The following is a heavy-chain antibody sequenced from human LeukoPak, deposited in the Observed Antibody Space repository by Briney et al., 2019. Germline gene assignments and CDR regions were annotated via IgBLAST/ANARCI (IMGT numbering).Heavy chain of an antibody. J-gene: IGHJ4*02. Sequence: SVKVSCKASGGTFSSYAISWVRQAPGQGLEWMGRIIPILGIANYAQKLQGRVTITADKSTSTAYMELSSLRSEDTAVYYCASEEAYSGYSPLDYWGQGTLVTVSS. CDR1: GGTFSSYA. V-gene: IGHV1-69*04. CDR2: IIPILGIA. CDR3: ASEEAYSGYSPLDY. D-gene: IGHD5-12*01.